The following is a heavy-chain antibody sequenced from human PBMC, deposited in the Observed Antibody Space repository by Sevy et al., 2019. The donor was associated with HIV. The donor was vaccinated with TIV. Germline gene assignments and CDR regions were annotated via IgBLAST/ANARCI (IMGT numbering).Heavy chain of an antibody. Sequence: ASVKVSCEASGYTFTSYGIIWVRQAPGQGLEWMGWISAYNGNTNYAQRLQGRVTRTTDTSTSTAYMELTSLRSDDTAVYYCARGPRKYYDSSGYYYPPSYWGQGTLVTVSS. CDR3: ARGPRKYYDSSGYYYPPSY. J-gene: IGHJ4*02. V-gene: IGHV1-18*01. CDR2: ISAYNGNT. D-gene: IGHD3-22*01. CDR1: GYTFTSYG.